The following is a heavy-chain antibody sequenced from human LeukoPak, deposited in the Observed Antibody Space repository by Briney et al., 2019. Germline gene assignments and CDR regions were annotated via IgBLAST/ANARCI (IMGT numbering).Heavy chain of an antibody. V-gene: IGHV4-59*01. CDR1: GGSISSYY. D-gene: IGHD2-8*01. Sequence: SETLSLTCTVSGGSISSYYWSWIRQPPGKGLEWIGYIYYSGSTNYNPSLKSRVTISVDTSKNQFSLKLSSVTAADTAMYYCGRNGAYCIDYWGQGTLVTVSS. CDR3: GRNGAYCIDY. J-gene: IGHJ4*02. CDR2: IYYSGST.